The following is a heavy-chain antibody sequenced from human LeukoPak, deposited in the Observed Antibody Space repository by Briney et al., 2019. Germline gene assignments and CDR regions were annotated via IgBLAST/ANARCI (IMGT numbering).Heavy chain of an antibody. J-gene: IGHJ6*02. D-gene: IGHD6-19*01. Sequence: PGGSLRLSCAASGFTFSDYYMNWIRQAPGKGLECVSYISGSGGTIYYADSVKGRFTISRDNAKNSLYLQMNSLRAEDTAVYYCARYKGGWSDHFYGLDVWGQGTTVTVPS. V-gene: IGHV3-11*01. CDR2: ISGSGGTI. CDR3: ARYKGGWSDHFYGLDV. CDR1: GFTFSDYY.